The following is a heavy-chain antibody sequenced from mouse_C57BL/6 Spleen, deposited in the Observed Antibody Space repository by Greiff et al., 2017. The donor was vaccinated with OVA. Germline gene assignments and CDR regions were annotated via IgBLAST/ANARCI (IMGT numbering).Heavy chain of an antibody. J-gene: IGHJ2*01. CDR3: ARDYYGSRDFDY. Sequence: VQLQQSGAELVRPGTSVKVSCKASGYAFTNYLIEWVKQRPGQGLEWIGVINPGSGGTNYNEKFKGKATLTADKSSSTAYMQLSSLTSEDSAVYFCARDYYGSRDFDYWGQGTTLTVSS. V-gene: IGHV1-54*01. CDR1: GYAFTNYL. CDR2: INPGSGGT. D-gene: IGHD1-1*01.